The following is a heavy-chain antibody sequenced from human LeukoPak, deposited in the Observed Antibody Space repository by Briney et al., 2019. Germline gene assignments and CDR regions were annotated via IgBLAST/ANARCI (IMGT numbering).Heavy chain of an antibody. Sequence: ASVKVSCKASGYTFTYHSIHWVRQAPGQRLEWMGWITAGDNNTKYSQKFQGRVIITRDTSASTAYMELSSLSSEDTAVYYCARVMTYYESSGPFDYWGQGTLVTVSS. D-gene: IGHD3-22*01. J-gene: IGHJ4*02. CDR3: ARVMTYYESSGPFDY. CDR1: GYTFTYHS. CDR2: ITAGDNNT. V-gene: IGHV1-3*01.